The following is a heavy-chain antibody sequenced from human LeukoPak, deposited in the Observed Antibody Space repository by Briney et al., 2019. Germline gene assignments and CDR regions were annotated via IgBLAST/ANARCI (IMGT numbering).Heavy chain of an antibody. D-gene: IGHD1-20*01. CDR3: ARGITGTTY. J-gene: IGHJ4*02. Sequence: SETLSLTCAVYGGSFSGYYWTWIRQPPGKGREWSGEINHSGSTNYNPSLKSRVTISVDASKNQFSLKLSSVTAADTAVYDCARGITGTTYWGQGTLVTVSS. CDR2: INHSGST. V-gene: IGHV4-34*01. CDR1: GGSFSGYY.